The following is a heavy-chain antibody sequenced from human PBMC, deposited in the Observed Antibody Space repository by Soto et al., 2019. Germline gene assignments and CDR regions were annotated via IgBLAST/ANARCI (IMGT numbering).Heavy chain of an antibody. Sequence: AGGSLSLSCSASGFTFNIYSMHWVRQAPGKGLEYVSGISSDGDNTCYADSVKGRFIISRDNSKNTLYLQMSSLRVEDTAVYYCVKDSRPMIVVAHFDHWGQGTLVTVSS. J-gene: IGHJ4*02. CDR1: GFTFNIYS. D-gene: IGHD3-22*01. V-gene: IGHV3-64D*08. CDR3: VKDSRPMIVVAHFDH. CDR2: ISSDGDNT.